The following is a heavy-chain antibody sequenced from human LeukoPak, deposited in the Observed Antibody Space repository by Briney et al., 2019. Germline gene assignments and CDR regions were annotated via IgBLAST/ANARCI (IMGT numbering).Heavy chain of an antibody. J-gene: IGHJ4*02. Sequence: GGSLRLSCAASGFTFSNFWMSWVRQAPGKGLEWVANIKQDGGEKYYVDSVKGRFTISRDNAKNSVYLQMNNLRAADTAMYYCTKSGTTFDYWGLGTLVTVSS. D-gene: IGHD1-14*01. CDR1: GFTFSNFW. CDR2: IKQDGGEK. V-gene: IGHV3-7*01. CDR3: TKSGTTFDY.